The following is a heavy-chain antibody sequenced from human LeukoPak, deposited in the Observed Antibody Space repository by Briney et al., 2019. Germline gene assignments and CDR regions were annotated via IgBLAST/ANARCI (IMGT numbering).Heavy chain of an antibody. D-gene: IGHD3-3*01. CDR3: AKDRDITIFGVVSLFDY. CDR1: GFTFSSYG. CDR2: IRYDGSNK. J-gene: IGHJ4*02. Sequence: AGGSLRLSCAASGFTFSSYGMHWVRQAPGKGLEWVAFIRYDGSNKYYADSVKGRFTISRDNSKNTLYLQMNSLRAEDTAVYYCAKDRDITIFGVVSLFDYWGQGTLVTVSS. V-gene: IGHV3-30*02.